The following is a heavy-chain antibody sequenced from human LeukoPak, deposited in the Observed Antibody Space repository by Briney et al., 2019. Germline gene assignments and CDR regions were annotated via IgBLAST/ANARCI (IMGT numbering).Heavy chain of an antibody. CDR1: GGSVNLYY. D-gene: IGHD4-17*01. Sequence: SETLSPTCSVSGGSVNLYYWTWIRQSPGKGLEWIGYISYSGSVYYNPSLKSRVTITLDTSKKQVSLRLSSVTAADTAVYFCARDFARNSGDYGNDGFDIWGQGTMVTVS. J-gene: IGHJ3*02. CDR3: ARDFARNSGDYGNDGFDI. CDR2: ISYSGSV. V-gene: IGHV4-59*02.